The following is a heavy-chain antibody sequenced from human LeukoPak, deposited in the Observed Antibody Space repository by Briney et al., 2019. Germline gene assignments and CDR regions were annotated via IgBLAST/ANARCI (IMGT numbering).Heavy chain of an antibody. CDR1: GFTFSNYW. Sequence: GGSLRLSCAASGFTFSNYWMHWVRQAPGKGLVWVSRINGDGSSTSYADSVKGRFTISRDNAKNTVYLEMNSLSVEDTATYYCIRDFRSADLWGQGTLVTVTS. CDR3: IRDFRSADL. CDR2: INGDGSST. J-gene: IGHJ5*02. V-gene: IGHV3-74*01.